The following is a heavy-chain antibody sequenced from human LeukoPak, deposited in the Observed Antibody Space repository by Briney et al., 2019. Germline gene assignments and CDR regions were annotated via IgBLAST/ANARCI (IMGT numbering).Heavy chain of an antibody. CDR3: ARGGSIAAPFDY. CDR2: IYYSGST. Sequence: SETLSLTCTASGGSISSYYWSWIRQPPGKGLEWIGYIYYSGSTNYNPSLKSRVTISVDTSKNQFSLKLSSVTAADTAVYYCARGGSIAAPFDYWGQGTLVTVSS. D-gene: IGHD6-6*01. CDR1: GGSISSYY. V-gene: IGHV4-59*01. J-gene: IGHJ4*02.